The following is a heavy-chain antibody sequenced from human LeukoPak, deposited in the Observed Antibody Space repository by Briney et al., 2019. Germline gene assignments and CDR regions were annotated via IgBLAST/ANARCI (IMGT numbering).Heavy chain of an antibody. V-gene: IGHV1-69*13. CDR2: ITPIFGTA. D-gene: IGHD2-21*02. J-gene: IGHJ6*02. CDR1: GGTFSRFT. CDR3: ARDRGCGGDCYLIYDYYYYGMDV. Sequence: TVKVSCKASGGTFSRFTISWVRQAPGQGFEWMGGITPIFGTANFAQKFQGRVSITADESTSTAYMELSSLRSEDTAVYYCARDRGCGGDCYLIYDYYYYGMDVWGQGTTVTVSS.